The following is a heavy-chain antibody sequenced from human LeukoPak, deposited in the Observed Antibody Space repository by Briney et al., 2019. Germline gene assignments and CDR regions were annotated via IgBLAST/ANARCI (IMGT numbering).Heavy chain of an antibody. V-gene: IGHV1-8*03. Sequence: GASVKVSCKASGYTFTSYESNWVRQATGQGLEWMGWMNSNSGNTGYAQKFQGRVTITRNTSISTASMELSSLRSEDTAVYYCARGYSSGWGVKDIWGQGTMVTVSS. D-gene: IGHD6-19*01. CDR3: ARGYSSGWGVKDI. CDR1: GYTFTSYE. CDR2: MNSNSGNT. J-gene: IGHJ3*02.